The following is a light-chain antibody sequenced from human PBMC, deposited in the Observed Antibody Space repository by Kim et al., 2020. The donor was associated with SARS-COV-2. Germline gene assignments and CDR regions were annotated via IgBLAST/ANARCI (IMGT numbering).Light chain of an antibody. V-gene: IGKV3-11*01. J-gene: IGKJ4*01. CDR2: DAS. CDR3: QQRSNWPT. Sequence: EIVLTQSPATLPLPPGERATLSCRASQSVSSYLAWYQQKPGQAPRLLIYDASNRATGIPARFSGSGSGTDFTLTISSLEPEDFAVYYCQQRSNWPTFGGGTKVDIK. CDR1: QSVSSY.